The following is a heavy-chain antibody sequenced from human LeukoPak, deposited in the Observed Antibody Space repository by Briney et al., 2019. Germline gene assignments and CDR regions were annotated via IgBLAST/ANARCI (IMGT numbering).Heavy chain of an antibody. D-gene: IGHD3-3*01. CDR1: GDSISSGNY. V-gene: IGHV4-38-2*02. J-gene: IGHJ4*02. CDR2: INHSGST. CDR3: ARHLRNRFLEWLLELDY. Sequence: KPSETLSLTCTVSGDSISSGNYWSWIRQPPGKGLEWIGEINHSGSTNYNPSLKSRVTISVDTSKNQFSLKLSSVTAADTAVYYCARHLRNRFLEWLLELDYWGQGTLVTVSS.